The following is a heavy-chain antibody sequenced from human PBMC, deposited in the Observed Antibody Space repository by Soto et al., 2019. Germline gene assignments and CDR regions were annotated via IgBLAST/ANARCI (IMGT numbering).Heavy chain of an antibody. J-gene: IGHJ6*02. V-gene: IGHV3-23*01. Sequence: EVQLLESGGGLVQPGGSLRLSCAASGFTFSSYAMSWVRQAPGKGLEWVSAISGSGGSTYYADSVKGRLTISRDDSKNTRYLQMDGLRAYDTAVYYCAKDREEQLWFMTSGWGGYGIDVWGQGTTVTVSS. CDR3: AKDREEQLWFMTSGWGGYGIDV. D-gene: IGHD5-18*01. CDR1: GFTFSSYA. CDR2: ISGSGGST.